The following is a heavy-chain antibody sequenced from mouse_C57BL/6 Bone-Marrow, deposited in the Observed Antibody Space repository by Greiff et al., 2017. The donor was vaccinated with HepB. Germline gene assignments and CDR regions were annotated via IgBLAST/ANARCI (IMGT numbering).Heavy chain of an antibody. CDR1: GYTFTSYW. Sequence: QVQLQQPGAELVRPGTSVMLSCKASGYTFTSYWMHWVKQRPGQGLEWIGVIDPSDSYTNYNQKFKGKATLTVDTSSSTAYMQLSSLTSEDSAVYYCARGVLRYLFDYWGQGTTLTVSS. V-gene: IGHV1-59*01. D-gene: IGHD1-1*01. CDR2: IDPSDSYT. J-gene: IGHJ2*01. CDR3: ARGVLRYLFDY.